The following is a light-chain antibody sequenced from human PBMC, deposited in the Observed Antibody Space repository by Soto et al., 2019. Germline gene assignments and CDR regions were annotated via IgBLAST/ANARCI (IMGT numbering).Light chain of an antibody. V-gene: IGKV1-27*01. Sequence: DIQMTQSPSSLSASVGDRVTITCRARQDISNYLAWYQQKPGKVPKLLIYAASTLQSGVPSRFSGSGSGTDFTLTISSLQPEDVATYYCQKYNSAPRTFGGGTKVEIK. CDR1: QDISNY. CDR3: QKYNSAPRT. CDR2: AAS. J-gene: IGKJ4*01.